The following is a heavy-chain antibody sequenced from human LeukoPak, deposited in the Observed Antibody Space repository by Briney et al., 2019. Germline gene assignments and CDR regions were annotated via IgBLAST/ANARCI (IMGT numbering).Heavy chain of an antibody. CDR3: APDLRGSAWSLDY. Sequence: SVKVSCKASGFTFTSSAVQWVRQARGQRLEWIGWIVVGSGNTNYAQKFQERVTITRDMSTSTAYMELSSLRSEDTAVYYCAPDLRGSAWSLDYWGQGTLVTVSS. V-gene: IGHV1-58*01. J-gene: IGHJ4*02. CDR2: IVVGSGNT. CDR1: GFTFTSSA. D-gene: IGHD6-13*01.